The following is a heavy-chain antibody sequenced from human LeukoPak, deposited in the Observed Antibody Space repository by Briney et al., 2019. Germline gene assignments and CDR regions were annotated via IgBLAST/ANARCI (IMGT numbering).Heavy chain of an antibody. CDR2: IKQDGSDK. V-gene: IGHV3-7*03. CDR1: GFTFTKYW. Sequence: GDSLRLSCAASGFTFTKYWMTWVRQAPGKGLEWVGNIKQDGSDKNYMDSVKGRFTISRDNTKNSVYLQMSSLRAEDTAFYYCAKDRRQWLGEGFDYWGQGTLVTVSS. D-gene: IGHD6-19*01. CDR3: AKDRRQWLGEGFDY. J-gene: IGHJ4*02.